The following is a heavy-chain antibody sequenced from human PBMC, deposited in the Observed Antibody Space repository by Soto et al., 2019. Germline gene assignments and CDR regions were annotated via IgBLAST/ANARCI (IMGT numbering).Heavy chain of an antibody. D-gene: IGHD3-10*01. V-gene: IGHV4-59*01. CDR2: IYYSGST. J-gene: IGHJ4*02. Sequence: QVQLQESGPGLVKPSETLSLTCTVSGGSISSYYWSWIRQPPGKGLEWIGYIYYSGSTNYNPSLKSRVTISVDTSKNQFSLKLSSVTAADTAVYYCAAGEPLNYRGQGTLVTVSS. CDR3: AAGEPLNY. CDR1: GGSISSYY.